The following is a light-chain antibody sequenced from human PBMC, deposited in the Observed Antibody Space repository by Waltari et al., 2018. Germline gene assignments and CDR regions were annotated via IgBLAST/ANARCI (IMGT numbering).Light chain of an antibody. CDR1: SSNIGAGSD. J-gene: IGLJ3*02. CDR2: DND. Sequence: QSVLTQPPSVSGAPGQRVTISCTGSSSNIGAGSDVHWYQQFSGTAPKLLIFDNDNRPSGVPDPFSGSRSGTSAYLAITGLQTDDEADYFCQSYDSGQWVFGGGTKVTVL. CDR3: QSYDSGQWV. V-gene: IGLV1-40*01.